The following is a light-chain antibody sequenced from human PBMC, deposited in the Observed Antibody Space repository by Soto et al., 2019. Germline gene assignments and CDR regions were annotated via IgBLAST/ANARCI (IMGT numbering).Light chain of an antibody. V-gene: IGKV3-20*01. Sequence: EIVLTQSPGTLSLSPGERATLSCRASQSVSSSYLAWYQQKPGQAPRLLIYGASSRATGIPDRFSGSGSGTDFTLTISRLEPEDFAVYYCQQYGSSPQRTFGQGTQVDIK. CDR2: GAS. CDR1: QSVSSSY. J-gene: IGKJ1*01. CDR3: QQYGSSPQRT.